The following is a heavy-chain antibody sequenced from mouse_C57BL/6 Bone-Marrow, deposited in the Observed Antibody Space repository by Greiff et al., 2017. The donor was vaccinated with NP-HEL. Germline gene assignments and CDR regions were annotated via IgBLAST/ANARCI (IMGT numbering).Heavy chain of an antibody. V-gene: IGHV5-12*01. CDR3: ARQRGNYRYYYAMDY. D-gene: IGHD2-1*01. CDR1: GFTFSDYY. CDR2: ISNGGGST. Sequence: EVQVVESGGGLVQPGGSLKLSCAASGFTFSDYYMYWVRQTPEKRLEWVAYISNGGGSTYYPDTVKGRFTISRDNAKNTLYLQMSRLKSEDTAMYYCARQRGNYRYYYAMDYWGQGTSVTVSS. J-gene: IGHJ4*01.